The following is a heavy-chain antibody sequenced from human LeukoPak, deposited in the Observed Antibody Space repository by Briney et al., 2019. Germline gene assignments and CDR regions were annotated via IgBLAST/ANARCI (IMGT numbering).Heavy chain of an antibody. Sequence: PSETLSLTCTVSGGSTSSYDWSWIRQPPGKGLEWIGYIYYSGSTNYNPSLKSRVTISVDTSKNQFSLKLSSVTAADTAVYYCARGLQWLVEGWFDPWGQGTLVTVS. CDR1: GGSTSSYD. CDR2: IYYSGST. CDR3: ARGLQWLVEGWFDP. J-gene: IGHJ5*02. D-gene: IGHD6-19*01. V-gene: IGHV4-59*01.